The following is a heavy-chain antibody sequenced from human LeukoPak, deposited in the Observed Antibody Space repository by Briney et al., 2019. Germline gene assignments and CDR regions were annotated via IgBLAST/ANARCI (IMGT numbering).Heavy chain of an antibody. CDR2: ISGYNFNT. D-gene: IGHD3-22*01. CDR1: GYTFTSYY. J-gene: IGHJ1*01. V-gene: IGHV1-18*04. CDR3: ARSMYFYDSSGYHEYFQH. Sequence: ASVKVSCKASGYTFTSYYMHWVRQAPGQGLEWMGWISGYNFNTNYAQKLQGRVTMTADTSTSTAYMELRSLRSDDTAVYYCARSMYFYDSSGYHEYFQHWGQGTLVTVFS.